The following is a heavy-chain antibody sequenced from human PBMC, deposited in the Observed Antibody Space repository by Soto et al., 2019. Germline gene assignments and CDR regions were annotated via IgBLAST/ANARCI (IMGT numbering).Heavy chain of an antibody. V-gene: IGHV3-9*01. CDR3: ANLPLYGSGFDC. CDR1: GFTFDDYA. J-gene: IGHJ4*02. D-gene: IGHD3-10*01. Sequence: EAQLVESGGGLMQPGRSLRLSCVASGFTFDDYAIHWVRQAPGKGLEWVSGISWNGAATGYADSVKGRFTISRDNAKNSLYLQMSSLRTKDTAIYYCANLPLYGSGFDCWGQGTLVTVSS. CDR2: ISWNGAAT.